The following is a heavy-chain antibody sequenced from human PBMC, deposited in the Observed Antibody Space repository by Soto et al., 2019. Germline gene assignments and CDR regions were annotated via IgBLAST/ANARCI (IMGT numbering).Heavy chain of an antibody. V-gene: IGHV3-23*01. D-gene: IGHD3-22*01. J-gene: IGHJ4*02. CDR2: ISISGGST. CDR1: GFTVSSNY. Sequence: GGSLRLSCAASGFTVSSNYMSWVRQAPGKGLEWVSSISISGGSTYSTDSVKGRFTISRDSSKNTLYLQMNSLRAEDTAVYYCAKTHYDSSGYFYPFFDYWGQGTLVTVSS. CDR3: AKTHYDSSGYFYPFFDY.